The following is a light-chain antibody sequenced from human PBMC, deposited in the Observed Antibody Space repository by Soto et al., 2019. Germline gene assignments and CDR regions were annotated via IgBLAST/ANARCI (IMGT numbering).Light chain of an antibody. V-gene: IGKV3-20*01. CDR1: QSVSSN. Sequence: EIVITQSPATLSVSPGERATLSCRASQSVSSNLAWYQQKPGQAPRLLIYGASSRATGIPDRFSGSGSGTDFTLTISRLEPEDFAVYYCQQYGSSPKTFGQGTNVAIK. CDR3: QQYGSSPKT. CDR2: GAS. J-gene: IGKJ1*01.